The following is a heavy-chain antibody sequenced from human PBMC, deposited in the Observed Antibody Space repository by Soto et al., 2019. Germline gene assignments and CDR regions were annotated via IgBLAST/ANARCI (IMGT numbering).Heavy chain of an antibody. CDR2: IIPIFGTA. V-gene: IGHV1-69*13. D-gene: IGHD6-6*01. Sequence: SVKVSCKASGGTFSSYAISWVRQAPGQGLEWMGGIIPIFGTANYAQKFQGRVTITADESTSTAYMELSSLRSEDTAVYYCAREEGSSYAFDIWGQGTMVTVSS. CDR1: GGTFSSYA. CDR3: AREEGSSYAFDI. J-gene: IGHJ3*02.